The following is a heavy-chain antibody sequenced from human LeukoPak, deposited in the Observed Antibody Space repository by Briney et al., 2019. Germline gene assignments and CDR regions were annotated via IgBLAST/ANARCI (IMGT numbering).Heavy chain of an antibody. CDR2: INPNSGGT. V-gene: IGHV1-2*02. CDR1: GYTFTGYY. CDR3: ARAIGNYDFWSGYYYYMDV. D-gene: IGHD3-3*01. Sequence: GASVKVSCKASGYTFTGYYMHWVRQAPGQGLEWMGWINPNSGGTNYAQKFQGRVTMTRDTSISTAYMELSRLRSDDTAVYYCARAIGNYDFWSGYYYYMDVWGKGTTVTVSS. J-gene: IGHJ6*03.